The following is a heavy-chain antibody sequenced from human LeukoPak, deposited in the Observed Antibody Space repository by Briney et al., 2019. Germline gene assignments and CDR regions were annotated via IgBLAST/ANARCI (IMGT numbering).Heavy chain of an antibody. Sequence: GGSLRLSCAASGFNFKTYSMNWVRQAPGKGLEWVSSISHSNTYINYAASVRGRFSISRDNAKNSVYLQMNSLSAEDTAVYYCARTAYSYVGTGSTYSDYYYCGLDVWGQGTTVTVSS. V-gene: IGHV3-21*01. CDR2: ISHSNTYI. CDR1: GFNFKTYS. D-gene: IGHD3-10*02. J-gene: IGHJ6*02. CDR3: ARTAYSYVGTGSTYSDYYYCGLDV.